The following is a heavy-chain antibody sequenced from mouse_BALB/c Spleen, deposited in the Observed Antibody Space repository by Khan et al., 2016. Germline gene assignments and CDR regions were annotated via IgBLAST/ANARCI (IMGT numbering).Heavy chain of an antibody. CDR2: IWSGRST. D-gene: IGHD2-13*01. CDR1: GFSLISYG. J-gene: IGHJ2*01. V-gene: IGHV2-4-1*01. CDR3: ARDDFYFDY. Sequence: QVQLKQSGPGLVQPSQSLSITCTVSGFSLISYGVHWVRQSPGKGLEWLGVIWSGRSTDYNAAFISRLSISKDNSKSQVFFKMNSLQADATAIYYCARDDFYFDYWGQGTTLTVSS.